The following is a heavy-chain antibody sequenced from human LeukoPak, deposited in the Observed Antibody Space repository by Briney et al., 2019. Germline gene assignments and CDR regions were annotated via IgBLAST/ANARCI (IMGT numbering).Heavy chain of an antibody. CDR1: GGTFISYA. CDR3: ARFPIVGATTYLDY. D-gene: IGHD1-26*01. V-gene: IGHV1-69*01. J-gene: IGHJ4*02. Sequence: ASVNVSFKASGGTFISYAISWVRQAPGQGLEWMGGIIPIFGTANYAQKSQGRVTITADESTSTAYMELSSLRSEDTAVYYCARFPIVGATTYLDYWGQGTLVTVSS. CDR2: IIPIFGTA.